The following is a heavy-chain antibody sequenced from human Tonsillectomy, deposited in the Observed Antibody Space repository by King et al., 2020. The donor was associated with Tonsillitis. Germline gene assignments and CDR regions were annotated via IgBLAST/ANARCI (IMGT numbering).Heavy chain of an antibody. CDR2: INHSGST. Sequence: VQLQQWGAGLLKPSETLSLTCAVYGGSFSGYYWSWIRQPPGKGLEWIGEINHSGSTNYDPSLKSRVTISVAPSKNQFSLKLSSVTAADAAVYYCARGPAPRYYDSSGYRSWYFDLWGRGTLVTVSS. D-gene: IGHD3-22*01. CDR3: ARGPAPRYYDSSGYRSWYFDL. V-gene: IGHV4-34*01. J-gene: IGHJ2*01. CDR1: GGSFSGYY.